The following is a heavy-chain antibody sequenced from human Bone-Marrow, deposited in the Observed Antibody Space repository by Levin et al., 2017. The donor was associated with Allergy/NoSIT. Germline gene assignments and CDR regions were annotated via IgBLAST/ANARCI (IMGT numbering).Heavy chain of an antibody. CDR2: IKSKTDGGTT. V-gene: IGHV3-15*01. CDR1: GFTFSNAW. CDR3: TTDLYYDILTGRYTAFDI. Sequence: GGSLRLSCAASGFTFSNAWMSWVRQAPGKGLEWVGRIKSKTDGGTTDYAAPVKGRFTISRDDSKNTLYLQMNSLKTEDTAVYYCTTDLYYDILTGRYTAFDIWGQGTMVTVSS. D-gene: IGHD3-9*01. J-gene: IGHJ3*02.